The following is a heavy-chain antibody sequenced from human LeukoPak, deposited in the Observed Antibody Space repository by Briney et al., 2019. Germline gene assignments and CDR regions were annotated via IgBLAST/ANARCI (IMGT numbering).Heavy chain of an antibody. J-gene: IGHJ3*01. D-gene: IGHD6-13*01. CDR2: INRDGSST. V-gene: IGHV3-74*01. CDR3: AKDWYSSTWYLLGVFDV. Sequence: GGSLNLSGPPSEFTLGNYWMPWVRQAPGRGPGWSYRINRDGSSTNYADSVKGRFTISRDNAKNTLYLQMNSLRGEDTALYYCAKDWYSSTWYLLGVFDVWGQGTMVTVSS. CDR1: EFTLGNYW.